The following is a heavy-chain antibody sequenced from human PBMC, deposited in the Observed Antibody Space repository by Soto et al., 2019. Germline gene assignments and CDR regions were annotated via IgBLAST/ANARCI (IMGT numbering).Heavy chain of an antibody. V-gene: IGHV1-69*04. CDR2: IIPILGIA. CDR1: GGTFSSYT. Sequence: SVKVSCKASGGTFSSYTISWVRQAPGQGLEWMGRIIPILGIANYAQKFQGRVTITVDKSTSTAYMELSSLRSEDTAVYYCARDPAYCSGGSCSLPYFDYWGQGTLVTVSS. D-gene: IGHD2-15*01. J-gene: IGHJ4*02. CDR3: ARDPAYCSGGSCSLPYFDY.